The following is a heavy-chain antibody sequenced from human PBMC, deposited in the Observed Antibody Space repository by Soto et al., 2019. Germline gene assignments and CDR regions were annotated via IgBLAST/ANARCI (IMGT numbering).Heavy chain of an antibody. V-gene: IGHV1-18*01. J-gene: IGHJ6*03. CDR1: GYTFTSYG. CDR3: ARGSIVVVPAANISHYYYYMDV. Sequence: QVQLVQSEAEVKKPGASVKVSCKASGYTFTSYGISWVRQAPGQGLEWMGWISAYNGNTKYAQKLQGRVTMTTDTSTSTAYMELRSLRSDDTAVYYCARGSIVVVPAANISHYYYYMDVWGEGTTVTVSS. CDR2: ISAYNGNT. D-gene: IGHD2-2*01.